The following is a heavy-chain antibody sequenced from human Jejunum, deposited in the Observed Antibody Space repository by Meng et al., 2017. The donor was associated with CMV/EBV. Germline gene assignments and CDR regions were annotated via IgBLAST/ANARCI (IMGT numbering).Heavy chain of an antibody. Sequence: WKQWVSQVPGEGLVWVESIKSDGSTTYYAESVRVRSTSSRDNGKNTLYLQMTSLTVDDTAVYYCARDSYCGRVRCRTGTYFDPWGQGTLVTVSS. CDR3: ARDSYCGRVRCRTGTYFDP. V-gene: IGHV3-74*01. J-gene: IGHJ5*02. CDR1: W. CDR2: IKSDGSTT. D-gene: IGHD2-21*01.